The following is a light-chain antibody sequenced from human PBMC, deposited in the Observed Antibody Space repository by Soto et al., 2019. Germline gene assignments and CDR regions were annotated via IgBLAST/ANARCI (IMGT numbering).Light chain of an antibody. J-gene: IGKJ1*01. Sequence: SSVSASVGDRVTITCRASQAIDSWLAWYQQKPGEAPKLLIFTGSLLHSGVPPRFSGSGSGTDFTLTISSLQPEDFATYYCQQSSRTPWTFGQGTKVDIK. CDR3: QQSSRTPWT. CDR2: TGS. V-gene: IGKV1-12*01. CDR1: QAIDSW.